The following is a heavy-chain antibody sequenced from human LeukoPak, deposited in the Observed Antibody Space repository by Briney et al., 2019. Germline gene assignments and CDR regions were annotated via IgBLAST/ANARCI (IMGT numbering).Heavy chain of an antibody. CDR3: AKSGRNDYYDSGYYYYGMDV. V-gene: IGHV3-9*01. J-gene: IGHJ6*02. D-gene: IGHD3-22*01. CDR1: GFTFDDYA. Sequence: PGGSLRLSCAASGFTFDDYAMHWVRQAPGKGLEWVSGISWNSGSIGYADSVKGRFTISRDNAKNSLYLQMNSLRAEDTALYYCAKSGRNDYYDSGYYYYGMDVWGQGTTVTVSS. CDR2: ISWNSGSI.